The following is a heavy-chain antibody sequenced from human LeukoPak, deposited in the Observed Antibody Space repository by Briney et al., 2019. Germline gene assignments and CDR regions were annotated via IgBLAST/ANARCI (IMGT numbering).Heavy chain of an antibody. CDR1: GYSFTSYW. V-gene: IGHV5-51*01. CDR3: ARRYYGSGSYYPLDY. Sequence: PGESLKISCKGSGYSFTSYWIGWVRQMPGKGLEWMGIMYPGDSDTRYSPSFQGQVTISADKSISTAYLQWSSLKASDTAMYYCARRYYGSGSYYPLDYWGQGTLVTVSS. J-gene: IGHJ4*02. CDR2: MYPGDSDT. D-gene: IGHD3-10*01.